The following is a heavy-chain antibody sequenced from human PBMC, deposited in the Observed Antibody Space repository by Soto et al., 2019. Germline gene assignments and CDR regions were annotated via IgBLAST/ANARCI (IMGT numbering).Heavy chain of an antibody. J-gene: IGHJ5*01. D-gene: IGHD6-13*01. CDR3: VRWGGSSTSVRFDS. CDR2: IWYDGNKK. Sequence: VQLVESGGGVIQPGRSLRLSCAASGFTFSHYGMNWVRQAPGKGLEWVAVIWYDGNKKYYADSVKGRFTIYRDNSKNEVNLQMDRLRVKDTAVCDCVRWGGSSTSVRFDSWGQGTLVTVSS. V-gene: IGHV3-33*01. CDR1: GFTFSHYG.